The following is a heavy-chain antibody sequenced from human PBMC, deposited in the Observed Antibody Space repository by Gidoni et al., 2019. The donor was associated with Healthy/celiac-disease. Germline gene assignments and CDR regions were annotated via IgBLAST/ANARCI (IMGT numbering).Heavy chain of an antibody. J-gene: IGHJ4*02. D-gene: IGHD6-6*01. CDR3: ARDASQSIAARPPDY. CDR1: GFTFMSYS. Sequence: EVQLVESGGGLVQPGGSLRLSCAASGFTFMSYSMNWVRQAPGKGLEWVSYISSSSSTIYYADSVKGRFTISRDNAKNSLYLQMNSLRDEDTAVYYCARDASQSIAARPPDYWGQGTLVTVSS. V-gene: IGHV3-48*02. CDR2: ISSSSSTI.